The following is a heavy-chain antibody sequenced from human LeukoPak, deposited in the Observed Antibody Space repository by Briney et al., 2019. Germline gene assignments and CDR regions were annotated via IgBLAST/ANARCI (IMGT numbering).Heavy chain of an antibody. CDR2: LYYTGST. CDR1: GGSISSSSYL. Sequence: PSETLSLTCTVSGGSISSSSYLWGWIRQPPGKGLEWIGSLYYTGSTYNNAALKSRVTISGDTSKNQISLNLRSVTAADTAVYYCARQHERGSFVWGDSDSTLFPYTGNYFDYWGLGTLVTVSS. CDR3: ARQHERGSFVWGDSDSTLFPYTGNYFDY. J-gene: IGHJ4*02. D-gene: IGHD3-22*01. V-gene: IGHV4-39*01.